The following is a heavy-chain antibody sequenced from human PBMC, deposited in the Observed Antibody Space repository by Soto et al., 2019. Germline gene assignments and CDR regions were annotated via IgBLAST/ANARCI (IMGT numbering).Heavy chain of an antibody. J-gene: IGHJ4*02. CDR2: FYWNDDK. CDR3: APRPPSTDDFYFDY. V-gene: IGHV2-5*01. Sequence: QITLTESGPTLVTPTQTLTLTCSFSGFSLTTSGVAVGWFRQPPGKAPEWLALFYWNDDKRYSPSLRSRLTGTRDSSKNQVVLTLAHVEPVDSGKYYLAPRPPSTDDFYFDYLGQGTLVTVSS. CDR1: GFSLTTSGVA. D-gene: IGHD2-21*02.